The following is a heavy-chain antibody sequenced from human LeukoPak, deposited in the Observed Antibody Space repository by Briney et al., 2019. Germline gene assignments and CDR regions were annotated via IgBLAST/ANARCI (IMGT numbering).Heavy chain of an antibody. V-gene: IGHV6-1*01. CDR2: TYYRSKWYN. J-gene: IGHJ5*02. CDR3: ARGGIGYCTSISCYFDP. CDR1: GDSVASNSGA. D-gene: IGHD2-2*01. Sequence: SQTLSLTCAISGDSVASNSGAWNWIRQSPSRGLEWLGRTYYRSKWYNDYAVSVKSRITISPDTSKNQFSLQLNSVTPEDTAVYYCARGGIGYCTSISCYFDPWGQGTPVIVSS.